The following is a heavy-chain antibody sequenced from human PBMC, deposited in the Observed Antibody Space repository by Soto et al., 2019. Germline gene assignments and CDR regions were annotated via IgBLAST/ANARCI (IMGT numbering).Heavy chain of an antibody. V-gene: IGHV3-7*01. CDR1: GFTFSSYW. CDR3: AREYNWGTMIYYYYMDV. Sequence: EVQLVESGGGLVQPGGSLRLSCAASGFTFSSYWMSWVRQAPGKGLEWVANIKQDGSEKYYVDSVKGRFTISRDNAKNSLYLQMNSLRAEDTAVYYCAREYNWGTMIYYYYMDVCSKGTTVTVSS. J-gene: IGHJ6*03. D-gene: IGHD1-20*01. CDR2: IKQDGSEK.